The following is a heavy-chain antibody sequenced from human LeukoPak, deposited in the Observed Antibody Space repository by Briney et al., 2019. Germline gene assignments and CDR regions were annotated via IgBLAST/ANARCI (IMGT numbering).Heavy chain of an antibody. CDR2: INPSGGST. J-gene: IGHJ5*02. CDR1: GYTFTSYY. Sequence: GASVKVSCKASGYTFTSYYMHWVRQAPGQGLEWMGIINPSGGSTSYAQKFQGRVTMTRDMSTSTVYMELSSLRSEDTAVYYCARCLGPSYSSSWYGFDPWGHGTLVTVSS. D-gene: IGHD6-13*01. CDR3: ARCLGPSYSSSWYGFDP. V-gene: IGHV1-46*01.